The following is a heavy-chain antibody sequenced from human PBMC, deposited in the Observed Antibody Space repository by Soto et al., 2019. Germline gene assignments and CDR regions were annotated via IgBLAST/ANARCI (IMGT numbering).Heavy chain of an antibody. V-gene: IGHV4-39*01. CDR1: GGSISSSSYY. CDR3: ARHGDIVVVPAALPLFDY. Sequence: QLQLQESGPGLVKPSETLSLTCTVSGGSISSSSYYWGWIRQPPGKGLEWIGSIYYSGSTYYNPSLKSRVTISVDTSKTQFSLKLSSVTAADTAVYYCARHGDIVVVPAALPLFDYWGQGTLVTVSS. J-gene: IGHJ4*02. CDR2: IYYSGST. D-gene: IGHD2-2*01.